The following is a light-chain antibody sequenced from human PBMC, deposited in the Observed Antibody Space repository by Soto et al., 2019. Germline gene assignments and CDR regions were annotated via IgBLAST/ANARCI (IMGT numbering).Light chain of an antibody. CDR1: SSDIGSNS. J-gene: IGLJ3*02. CDR3: ATWSDSLKGWV. Sequence: QLVLTQPPSASRTLGQRVTIPCSGSSSDIGSNSVNWYQQLPGAAPRLLIYANDHRPSGVPDRFSASKSGTSASLAISGVRSEDEAFYYCATWSDSLKGWVFGGGTKVTVL. V-gene: IGLV1-44*01. CDR2: AND.